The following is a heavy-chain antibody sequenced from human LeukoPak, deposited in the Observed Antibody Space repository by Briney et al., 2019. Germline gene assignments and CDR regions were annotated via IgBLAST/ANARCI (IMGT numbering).Heavy chain of an antibody. Sequence: GGSLRLSCAASGFTFSSYSMNWVRQAPGKGLEWVSFISSSSSYIYYADSVKGRFTISRDNAKNSLYLQMNSLRAEDTAVYYCARLLGRMAARAKNDNWFDPWGQGTLVTVSS. J-gene: IGHJ5*02. CDR3: ARLLGRMAARAKNDNWFDP. CDR1: GFTFSSYS. V-gene: IGHV3-21*01. CDR2: ISSSSSYI. D-gene: IGHD6-6*01.